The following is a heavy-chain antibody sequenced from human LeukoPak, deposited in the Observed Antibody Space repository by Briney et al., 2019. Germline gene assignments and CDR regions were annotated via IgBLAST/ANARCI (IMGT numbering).Heavy chain of an antibody. CDR1: GGSISSSSYY. V-gene: IGHV4-39*07. J-gene: IGHJ5*02. D-gene: IGHD3-16*02. Sequence: ASETLSLTCSVSGGSISSSSYYWSWIRQPPGKGLEWIGEINHSGSTNYNPSLKSRVTISVDTSKNQFSLKLSSVTAADTAVYYCARRPRGGRYHHWFDPWGQGTLVTVSS. CDR3: ARRPRGGRYHHWFDP. CDR2: INHSGST.